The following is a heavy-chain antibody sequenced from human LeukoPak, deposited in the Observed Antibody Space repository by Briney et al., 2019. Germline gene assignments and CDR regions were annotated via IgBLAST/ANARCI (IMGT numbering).Heavy chain of an antibody. D-gene: IGHD1-1*01. Sequence: GGSLRLSCAASGFTFSSYAMSWVRQAPGKGLEWVSGISGSGGSTYYADSVKGRFTISRDNSKNTLYLQMDSLRAEDTAVYYCARDIGSGTTGTTGVLVNWGQGTLVTVSS. CDR1: GFTFSSYA. J-gene: IGHJ4*02. V-gene: IGHV3-23*01. CDR2: ISGSGGST. CDR3: ARDIGSGTTGTTGVLVN.